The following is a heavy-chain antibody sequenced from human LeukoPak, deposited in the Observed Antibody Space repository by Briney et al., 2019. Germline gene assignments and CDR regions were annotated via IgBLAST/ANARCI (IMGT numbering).Heavy chain of an antibody. CDR2: IYYSGST. CDR3: ARLTRGYSYDCYYFDY. D-gene: IGHD5-18*01. Sequence: PSETLSLTCTVSAGSISSSGYYWGWIRQPPGKGLEWIGSIYYSGSTYYNPSLKSRVTISVDTSKNQFSLKLSSVTAADTAVYYCARLTRGYSYDCYYFDYWGQGTLVTVSS. V-gene: IGHV4-39*01. CDR1: AGSISSSGYY. J-gene: IGHJ4*02.